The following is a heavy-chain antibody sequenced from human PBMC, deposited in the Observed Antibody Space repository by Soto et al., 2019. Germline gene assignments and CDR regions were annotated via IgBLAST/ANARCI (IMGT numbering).Heavy chain of an antibody. D-gene: IGHD2-21*02. V-gene: IGHV4-30-4*01. CDR3: ARNRVTQSDS. CDR2: IFYSGST. CDR1: GGSISSGDYY. Sequence: QVQLQESGPGLVKPSQTLSLTCTVSGGSISSGDYYWSWIRQPPGKGLEWIGYIFYSGSTYYNPSLKGRFTISVDTPKNQFSLNRGSVTAADTAVYYCARNRVTQSDSWGQGTLVTVSS. J-gene: IGHJ4*02.